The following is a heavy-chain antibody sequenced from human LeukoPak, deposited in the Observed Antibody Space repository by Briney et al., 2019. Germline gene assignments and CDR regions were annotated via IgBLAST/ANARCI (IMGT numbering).Heavy chain of an antibody. CDR2: IIPICGTA. CDR1: GGTFSSYA. J-gene: IGHJ4*02. V-gene: IGHV1-69*05. Sequence: ASVKVSCKASGGTFSSYAISWVRQAPGQGLEWMGRIIPICGTANYAQKFQGRVTITTDESTSTAYMELSSLRSEDTAVYYCARGSSSSSEPFDYWGQGTLVTVSS. D-gene: IGHD6-6*01. CDR3: ARGSSSSSEPFDY.